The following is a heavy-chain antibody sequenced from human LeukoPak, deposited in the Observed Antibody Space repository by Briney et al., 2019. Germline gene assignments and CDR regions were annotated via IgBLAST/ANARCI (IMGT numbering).Heavy chain of an antibody. J-gene: IGHJ6*01. CDR1: GLTFSSYA. CDR2: INSDGSST. D-gene: IGHD2-2*01. Sequence: GGSLRLSCAASGLTFSSYAMRWVRKAPGQGLVWVSHINSDGSSTVYADAVKGRFTISRDNAKKTQYLQMNRLRAEHTAVYYCARAVGSSSWHIHYAMDVWGQGTTVTVSS. V-gene: IGHV3-74*01. CDR3: ARAVGSSSWHIHYAMDV.